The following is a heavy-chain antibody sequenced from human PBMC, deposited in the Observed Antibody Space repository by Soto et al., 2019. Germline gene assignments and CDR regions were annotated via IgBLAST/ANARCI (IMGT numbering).Heavy chain of an antibody. V-gene: IGHV4-4*02. CDR1: GGSISSSNW. CDR3: ARANYNGWGYDYYYYYYGMDV. J-gene: IGHJ6*02. D-gene: IGHD5-12*01. Sequence: SETLSLTCAVSGGSISSSNWWSWVRQPPGKGLEWIGEIYHSGSTNYNPSLKSRVTISVDKSKNQFSLKLSSVTAADTAVYYCARANYNGWGYDYYYYYYGMDVWGQGTTVTVS. CDR2: IYHSGST.